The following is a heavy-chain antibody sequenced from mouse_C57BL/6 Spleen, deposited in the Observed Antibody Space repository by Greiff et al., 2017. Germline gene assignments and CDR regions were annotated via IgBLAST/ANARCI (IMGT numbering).Heavy chain of an antibody. J-gene: IGHJ3*01. Sequence: VQLQQSGPELVKPGASVKISCKASGYTFTDYYMNWVKQSHGKSLEWIGDINPNNGGTSYNQKFKGKATLTVDKSSSTAYMELRSLTSEDSAVYYCARGGFWDRFAYWGQGTLVTFSA. CDR3: ARGGFWDRFAY. V-gene: IGHV1-26*01. D-gene: IGHD4-1*01. CDR2: INPNNGGT. CDR1: GYTFTDYY.